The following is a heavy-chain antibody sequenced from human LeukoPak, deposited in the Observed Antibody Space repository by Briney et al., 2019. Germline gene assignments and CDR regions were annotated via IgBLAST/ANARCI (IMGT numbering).Heavy chain of an antibody. Sequence: PSETLSLTCTVSGGSISSYYWSWIRQPPGKGLEWIGYIYYSGSTNYNPSLKSRVTISVDTSKNQFSLKLSSVTAADTAVYYCARGLQLADCGGDCYPRDAFDIWGQGTMVTVSS. CDR1: GGSISSYY. J-gene: IGHJ3*02. CDR3: ARGLQLADCGGDCYPRDAFDI. D-gene: IGHD2-21*02. CDR2: IYYSGST. V-gene: IGHV4-59*08.